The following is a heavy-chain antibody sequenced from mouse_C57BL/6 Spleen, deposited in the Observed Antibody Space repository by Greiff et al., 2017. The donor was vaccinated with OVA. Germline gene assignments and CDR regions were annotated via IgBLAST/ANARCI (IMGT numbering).Heavy chain of an antibody. Sequence: QVQLQQPGAELVRPGSSVKLSCKASGYTFTSYWMHWVKQRPIQGLEWIGNIDPSDSETHYNQKFKDKATLTVDKSSSTAYMQLSSLTSEDSAVYYGARRTGTGDFDYWGQGTTLTVSS. CDR1: GYTFTSYW. CDR2: IDPSDSET. J-gene: IGHJ2*01. V-gene: IGHV1-52*01. D-gene: IGHD4-1*01. CDR3: ARRTGTGDFDY.